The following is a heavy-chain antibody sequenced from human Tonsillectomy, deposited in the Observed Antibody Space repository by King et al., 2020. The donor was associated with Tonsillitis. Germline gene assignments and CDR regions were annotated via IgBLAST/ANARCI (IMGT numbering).Heavy chain of an antibody. CDR3: ARDSHYYDSSGYFHLDY. Sequence: VQLVESGGGVVQPGRSLRLSCAASGFTFSSYAMHWVRQAPGKGLEWVAVISYDGSNKYYADSVKGRFTISRDNSKNTLYLQMHSLRAEDTAVYYCARDSHYYDSSGYFHLDYWGQGTLVTVSS. J-gene: IGHJ4*02. CDR1: GFTFSSYA. V-gene: IGHV3-30*04. CDR2: ISYDGSNK. D-gene: IGHD3-22*01.